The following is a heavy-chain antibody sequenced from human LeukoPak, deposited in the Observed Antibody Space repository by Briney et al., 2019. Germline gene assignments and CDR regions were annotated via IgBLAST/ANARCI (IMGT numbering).Heavy chain of an antibody. D-gene: IGHD6-13*01. CDR1: GYSFTSYW. Sequence: ESLKISCKGSGYSFTSYWISWVRQMPGKGLEWMGRIDPSDSYTNYSPSFQGHVTISADKSISTAYLQWSSLKASDTAMYFCARQAGIAAAGDYWGQGTLVTVSS. CDR2: IDPSDSYT. V-gene: IGHV5-10-1*01. J-gene: IGHJ4*02. CDR3: ARQAGIAAAGDY.